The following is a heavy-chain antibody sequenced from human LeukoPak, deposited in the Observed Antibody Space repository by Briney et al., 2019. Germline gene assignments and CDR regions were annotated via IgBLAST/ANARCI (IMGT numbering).Heavy chain of an antibody. CDR1: GYTFTSYG. CDR2: ISAYNGNT. V-gene: IGHV1-18*01. CDR3: AIVPSGAELYYYMDV. D-gene: IGHD1-26*01. Sequence: GASVKVSCKASGYTFTSYGISWVRQAPGQGLEWMGWISAYNGNTNYAQKLQGRVTMTTDTSTSTAYMELRSLRSDDTAVYYWAIVPSGAELYYYMDVWGKGTTVTVSS. J-gene: IGHJ6*03.